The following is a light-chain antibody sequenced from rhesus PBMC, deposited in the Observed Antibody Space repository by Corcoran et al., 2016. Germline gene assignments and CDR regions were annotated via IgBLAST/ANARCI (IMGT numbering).Light chain of an antibody. CDR2: DAS. Sequence: DIQMTQSPSSLSASVGDTVTITCRASQGIANYLNWFEQKPGKAPNLLIYDASTLESGGPSRFSGSGSGTAFTLTISRLQPEDFATYYCLQHNNYPRTFGQGTKVEIK. CDR3: LQHNNYPRT. V-gene: IGKV1-28*03. CDR1: QGIANY. J-gene: IGKJ1*01.